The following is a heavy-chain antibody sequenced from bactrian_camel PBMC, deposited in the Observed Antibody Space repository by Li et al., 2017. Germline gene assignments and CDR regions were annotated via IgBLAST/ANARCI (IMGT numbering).Heavy chain of an antibody. D-gene: IGHD3*01. V-gene: IGHV3S54*01. CDR1: GYIGSISC. Sequence: HVQQVESGGGSVQAGGSRRLSCAASGYIGSISCMGWFRQAPGKKRAEGVAAIDTGDGRTYYDDSVKGRFTISQDHAKKTLYLQMNSLRPEDTAMYYCAAVAEGRTVEGGVSLWTLFESGYWGQGTQVTVS. CDR3: AAVAEGRTVEGGVSLWTLFESGY. J-gene: IGHJ4*01. CDR2: IDTGDGRT.